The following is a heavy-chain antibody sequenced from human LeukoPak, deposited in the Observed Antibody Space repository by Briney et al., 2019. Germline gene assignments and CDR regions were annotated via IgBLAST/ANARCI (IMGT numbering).Heavy chain of an antibody. CDR3: AREQDYLGYCSSTSCYTGAFDI. CDR1: GGTFSSYA. D-gene: IGHD2-2*02. Sequence: SVRVSCKASGGTFSSYAISWVRQAPGQGLEWMGGIIPIFGTANYAQTFQGRVTITTDESTSTAYMELSSLRSEDTAVYYCAREQDYLGYCSSTSCYTGAFDIWGQGTMVTVSS. CDR2: IIPIFGTA. V-gene: IGHV1-69*05. J-gene: IGHJ3*02.